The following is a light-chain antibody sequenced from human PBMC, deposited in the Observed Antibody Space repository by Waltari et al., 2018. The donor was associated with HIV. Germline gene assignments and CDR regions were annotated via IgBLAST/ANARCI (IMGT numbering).Light chain of an antibody. CDR1: QSVTNNY. J-gene: IGKJ2*01. CDR3: QHASSPYT. CDR2: GAS. V-gene: IGKV3-20*01. Sequence: EIVLTQSPGTLSLSPGERATLSCRPSQSVTNNYLGWYQQKPGQAPRLLIYGASSRATGIPDRFSGSGSGTDFTLTISRLEPEDFAVYYCQHASSPYTFGQGTKLEIK.